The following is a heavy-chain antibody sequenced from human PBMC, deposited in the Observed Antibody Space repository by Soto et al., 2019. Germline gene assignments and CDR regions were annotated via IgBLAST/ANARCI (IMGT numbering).Heavy chain of an antibody. D-gene: IGHD2-2*01. Sequence: SETLSLTCTVSGGSISSSSYYWGWIRQHPGKGLEWIGYIYYSGSTYYNPSLKSRVTISVDTSKNQFSLKLSSVTAADTAVYYCAGALIGDIVVVPAAPIYFQHWGQGTLVTVSS. V-gene: IGHV4-39*07. CDR2: IYYSGST. CDR1: GGSISSSSYY. CDR3: AGALIGDIVVVPAAPIYFQH. J-gene: IGHJ1*01.